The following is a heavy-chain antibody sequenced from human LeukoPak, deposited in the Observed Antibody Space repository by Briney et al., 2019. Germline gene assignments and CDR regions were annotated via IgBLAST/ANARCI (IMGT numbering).Heavy chain of an antibody. CDR2: INPNSGGT. J-gene: IGHJ3*02. Sequence: GASVKVSCKASGYTFTGYYMHWVRQAPGQGLEWMGWINPNSGGTNYAQKFQGRVTMTRDTSISTAYMELSRLRSDDTAVYYCARDSDSSGYYLGGGAFDIWGQGTMVTVSS. CDR1: GYTFTGYY. V-gene: IGHV1-2*02. D-gene: IGHD3-22*01. CDR3: ARDSDSSGYYLGGGAFDI.